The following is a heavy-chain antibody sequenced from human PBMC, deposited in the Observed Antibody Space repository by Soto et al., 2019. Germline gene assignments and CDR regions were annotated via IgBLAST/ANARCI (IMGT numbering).Heavy chain of an antibody. V-gene: IGHV3-74*01. CDR2: INTDGTST. J-gene: IGHJ4*02. CDR3: ARGSGFQAGVHGY. D-gene: IGHD6-25*01. CDR1: GFSFSSYW. Sequence: EVQLVESWGGLVQPGGSLRLSCAASGFSFSSYWMHWVRQAPGRGLMWVSRINTDGTSTSYADSVKGRFTISRDNGKNTLYLQMNSLRAEDTAVYYCARGSGFQAGVHGYWGQGILITVSS.